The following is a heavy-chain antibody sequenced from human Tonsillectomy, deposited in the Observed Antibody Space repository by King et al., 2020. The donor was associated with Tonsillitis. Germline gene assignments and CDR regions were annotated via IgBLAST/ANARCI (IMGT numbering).Heavy chain of an antibody. V-gene: IGHV1-69*01. Sequence: QLVQSGAEVKKPGSSVKVSCKAAGGTFSNYVISWVRQAPGQGLEWMGGIIPMFDSTANHAQKFQGRVTITADESTSTAYMELSSLRSEDTAVYYCARWGGSVGGKYYYGMDVWGQGTTVTVSS. D-gene: IGHD1-26*01. CDR1: GGTFSNYV. J-gene: IGHJ6*02. CDR2: IIPMFDSTA. CDR3: ARWGGSVGGKYYYGMDV.